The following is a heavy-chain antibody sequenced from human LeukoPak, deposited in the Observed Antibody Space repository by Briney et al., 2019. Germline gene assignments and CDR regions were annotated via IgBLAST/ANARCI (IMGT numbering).Heavy chain of an antibody. J-gene: IGHJ5*02. CDR3: ARLKLTDNWFDP. CDR1: GGSISSYY. Sequence: SETLSLTCTVSGGSISSYYWSWIRQPAGKGLEWIGRIYTSGSTNYNPSLKSRVTISVDKSKNQFSPKLSSVTAADTAVYHCARLKLTDNWFDPWGQGTLVTVSS. CDR2: IYTSGST. V-gene: IGHV4-4*07. D-gene: IGHD5-24*01.